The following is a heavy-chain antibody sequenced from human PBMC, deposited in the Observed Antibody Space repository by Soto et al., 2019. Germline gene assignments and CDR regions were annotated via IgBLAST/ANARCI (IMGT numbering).Heavy chain of an antibody. CDR2: MNPNSGNT. J-gene: IGHJ3*02. D-gene: IGHD5-12*01. Sequence: ASVKVSCKAPGYTFTSYDINWVRQATGQGLEWMGWMNPNSGNTGYAQKFQGRVTMTRNTSISTAYMELSSLRSEDTAVYYCARGRGYASADAFDIWGQGTMVTVSS. CDR3: ARGRGYASADAFDI. CDR1: GYTFTSYD. V-gene: IGHV1-8*01.